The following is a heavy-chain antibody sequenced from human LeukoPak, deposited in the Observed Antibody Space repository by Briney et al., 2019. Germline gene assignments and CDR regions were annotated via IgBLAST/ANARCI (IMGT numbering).Heavy chain of an antibody. CDR1: GGSISSYY. CDR3: ARVARYCSGGSCLLHSPHGMDV. CDR2: IYYSGST. Sequence: SETLSLTCTVSGGSISSYYWSWIRQPPGKGLEWIGYIYYSGSTNYNPSLKSRVTISVDTSKNQFSLKLSSVTAADTAVYYCARVARYCSGGSCLLHSPHGMDVWGQGTTVTVSS. V-gene: IGHV4-59*01. D-gene: IGHD2-15*01. J-gene: IGHJ6*02.